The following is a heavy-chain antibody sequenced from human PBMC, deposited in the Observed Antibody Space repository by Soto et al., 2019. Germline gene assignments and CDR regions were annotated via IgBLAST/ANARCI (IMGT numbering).Heavy chain of an antibody. Sequence: ASVKVSCKASGYTFTSYDINWVRQATGQGLEWMGWMNPNSGNTGYAQKFQGRVTMTRNTSISTAYMELSSLRSEDTAVYYCAIMVVAATKVVDYWGQGTLVTVSS. CDR3: AIMVVAATKVVDY. V-gene: IGHV1-8*01. J-gene: IGHJ4*02. CDR1: GYTFTSYD. CDR2: MNPNSGNT. D-gene: IGHD2-15*01.